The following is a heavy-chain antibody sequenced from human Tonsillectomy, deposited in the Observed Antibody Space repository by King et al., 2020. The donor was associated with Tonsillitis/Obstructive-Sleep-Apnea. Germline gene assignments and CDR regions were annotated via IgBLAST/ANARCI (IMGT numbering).Heavy chain of an antibody. CDR2: IYYSGSA. V-gene: IGHV4-31*01. D-gene: IGHD4-11*01. CDR1: GGSISSGGYY. CDR3: ARTDYNDDVAGWFDP. J-gene: IGHJ5*02. Sequence: PLQESGPGLVKPSQTLSLTCTVSGGSISSGGYYWSWIRQRPGKGLEWIGYIYYSGSAYYNPSLKSLLSISVDTSKNQFSLKLSSVTAADTAVYYCARTDYNDDVAGWFDPWGQGTLVTVSS.